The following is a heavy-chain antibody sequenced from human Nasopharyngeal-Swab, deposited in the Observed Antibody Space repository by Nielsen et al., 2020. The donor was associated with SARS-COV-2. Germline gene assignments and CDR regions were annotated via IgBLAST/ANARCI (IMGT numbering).Heavy chain of an antibody. Sequence: ASVKVSCKASGYTFTGYYMHWVRQASGQGLEWMGRINPNSGGTNYAQKFQGRVTMTRDTSISTAYMELSRLRSDDTAVYYCARSITMVRGVPKPSYGMDVWGQGTTVTVSS. D-gene: IGHD3-10*01. CDR2: INPNSGGT. CDR3: ARSITMVRGVPKPSYGMDV. J-gene: IGHJ6*02. V-gene: IGHV1-2*06. CDR1: GYTFTGYY.